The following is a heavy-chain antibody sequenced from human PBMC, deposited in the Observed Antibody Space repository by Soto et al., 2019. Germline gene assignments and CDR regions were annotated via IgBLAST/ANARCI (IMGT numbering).Heavy chain of an antibody. CDR1: GGSTSSGAYY. V-gene: IGHV4-31*01. Sequence: QVQLQESGPGLVEPSQTLSLTCTVSGGSTSSGAYYWSWIRQHPGKGLEWLGYIHYSGSTSYNPSLKSQVTIPTDTSMNRFSLELSPETAADTVVYYCAREMNCGVVGNLDHWGQGTLVTVSS. J-gene: IGHJ4*02. D-gene: IGHD3-3*01. CDR3: AREMNCGVVGNLDH. CDR2: IHYSGST.